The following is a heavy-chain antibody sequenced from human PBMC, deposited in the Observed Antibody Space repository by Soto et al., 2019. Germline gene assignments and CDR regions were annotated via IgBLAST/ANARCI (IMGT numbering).Heavy chain of an antibody. V-gene: IGHV3-23*01. D-gene: IGHD2-21*01. J-gene: IGHJ5*01. CDR1: GFTFSSYS. CDR3: AKNPDIVGWFDS. CDR2: SNGSGGST. Sequence: PQGSLRLSCAASGFTFSSYSMHWVRQAPGKGLEWVSRSNGSGGSTYYADSVKGRFTNTRDNSKNTLYLQMNSLRAEDTAVYYCAKNPDIVGWFDSWGKGTLVTVST.